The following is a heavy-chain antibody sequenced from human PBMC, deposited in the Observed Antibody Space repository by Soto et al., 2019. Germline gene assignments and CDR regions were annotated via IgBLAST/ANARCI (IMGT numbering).Heavy chain of an antibody. CDR2: IYYSGST. V-gene: IGHV4-59*08. J-gene: IGHJ6*03. CDR3: ARHRGASSSFSVGYYYYYYMDV. CDR1: GGSISSYY. Sequence: QVQLQESGPGLVKPSETLSLTCTVSGGSISSYYWSWIRQPPGKGLEWIGYIYYSGSTNYNPSLKRGVTIPVDTSKNQCSLKRSSVTAADTAVYYCARHRGASSSFSVGYYYYYYMDVWGKGTTVTVSS. D-gene: IGHD6-13*01.